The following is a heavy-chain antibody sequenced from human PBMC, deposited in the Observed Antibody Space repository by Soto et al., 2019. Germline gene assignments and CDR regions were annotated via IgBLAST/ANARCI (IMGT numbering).Heavy chain of an antibody. Sequence: SETLSLTCAVPSGSINNGGWWSWVRQSPGKGLEWIGETSHDGVTNYNPSLEGRVTISIDRSKNQFPLKLSPVTAADTAVYYWALYQLVPAALRRTEAPWFDPWGQGTLVTVSS. J-gene: IGHJ5*02. CDR2: TSHDGVT. D-gene: IGHD2-2*01. CDR3: ALYQLVPAALRRTEAPWFDP. CDR1: SGSINNGGW. V-gene: IGHV4-4*02.